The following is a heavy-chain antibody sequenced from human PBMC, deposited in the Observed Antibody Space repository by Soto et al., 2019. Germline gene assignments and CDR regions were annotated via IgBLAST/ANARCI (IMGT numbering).Heavy chain of an antibody. CDR2: INSDGSST. CDR1: GFTFXSYW. J-gene: IGHJ4*02. CDR3: VRTSLVVAAATREDY. D-gene: IGHD2-15*01. V-gene: IGHV3-74*01. Sequence: EVQLVESGGGLVQPGGSLRLSCAASGFTFXSYWMHWVRQAPGKGLVWVSRINSDGSSTSYADSVKGRFTISRDNAKNTLNLQMNRLRAEDTAVYYCVRTSLVVAAATREDYWGQGTLVTVSS.